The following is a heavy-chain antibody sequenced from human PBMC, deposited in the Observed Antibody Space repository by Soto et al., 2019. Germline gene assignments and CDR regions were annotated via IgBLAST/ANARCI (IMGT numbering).Heavy chain of an antibody. V-gene: IGHV4-4*02. J-gene: IGHJ6*02. Sequence: QVQLQESGPGLVKPSGTLSLTCAVSGGSISSSNWWSWVRQPPGKGLEWIGEIYHSGSTNYNPSLKSRVTISVAKSKNQFSLKLSSVPAADTAVYYCASVRGVYYYAMDVWGQGTTVTVSS. CDR1: GGSISSSNW. D-gene: IGHD3-10*02. CDR3: ASVRGVYYYAMDV. CDR2: IYHSGST.